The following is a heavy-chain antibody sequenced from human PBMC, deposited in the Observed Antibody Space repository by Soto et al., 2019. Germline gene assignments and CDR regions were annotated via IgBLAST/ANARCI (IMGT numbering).Heavy chain of an antibody. CDR1: GFTFSSYD. D-gene: IGHD2-15*01. V-gene: IGHV3-13*01. CDR2: IGTAGDT. CDR3: ARVGGYCSGGSCSTNAFDI. J-gene: IGHJ3*02. Sequence: EVQLVESGGGLVQPGGSLRLSCAASGFTFSSYDMHWVRQATGKGLEWVSAIGTAGDTYYPGSVKGRFTISRENAKNSLYLQMNSLGAGDTAVYYCARVGGYCSGGSCSTNAFDIWGQGTMVTVSS.